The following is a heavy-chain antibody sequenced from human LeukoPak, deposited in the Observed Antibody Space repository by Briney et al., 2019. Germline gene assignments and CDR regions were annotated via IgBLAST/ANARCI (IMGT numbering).Heavy chain of an antibody. CDR1: GFIFNNYA. CDR3: AKDNRRHYTSGPNPDSLH. J-gene: IGHJ4*02. Sequence: GGSPRLSCAGSGFIFNNYAMRWVRQPPGKGLEWVSGISWNSGTIDYADSVRGRFTISRDNAKNSLYLQMDSLRVEDTAFYYCAKDNRRHYTSGPNPDSLHWGQGALVTVSS. V-gene: IGHV3-9*01. CDR2: ISWNSGTI. D-gene: IGHD6-19*01.